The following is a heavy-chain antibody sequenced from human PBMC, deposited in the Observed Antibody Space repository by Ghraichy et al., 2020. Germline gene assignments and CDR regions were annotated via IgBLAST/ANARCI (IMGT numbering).Heavy chain of an antibody. D-gene: IGHD1-26*01. Sequence: GGSLRLSCAASGFTFNNYNMNWVRQVPGKGLEWVSSISIGGGYIYYADSVKGRFTISRDDAKNSLYMQMNSLRVEDTAWFYCARGGGGSYQRPDYFAYWGQGTLVTVSS. CDR3: ARGGGGSYQRPDYFAY. CDR2: ISIGGGYI. CDR1: GFTFNNYN. V-gene: IGHV3-21*01. J-gene: IGHJ4*02.